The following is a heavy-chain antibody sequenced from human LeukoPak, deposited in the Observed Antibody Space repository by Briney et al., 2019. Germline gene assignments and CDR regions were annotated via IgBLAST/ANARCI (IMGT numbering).Heavy chain of an antibody. CDR3: ARVGTMVRGVAAFDY. Sequence: SETLSLTCTVSGGSISRYYWSWIRQPPGKGLEWIGYIYYSGSTNYNPSLKSRVTISVDTSKNQFSLKLSSVTAADTAVYYCARVGTMVRGVAAFDYWGPGTLVTVSS. CDR1: GGSISRYY. CDR2: IYYSGST. V-gene: IGHV4-59*01. D-gene: IGHD3-10*01. J-gene: IGHJ4*02.